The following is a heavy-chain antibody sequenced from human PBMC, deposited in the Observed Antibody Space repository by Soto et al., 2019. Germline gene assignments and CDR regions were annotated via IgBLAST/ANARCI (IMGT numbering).Heavy chain of an antibody. D-gene: IGHD3-3*01. J-gene: IGHJ4*02. V-gene: IGHV3-30*18. CDR2: ISYDETNK. Sequence: QVQLVESGGGVVQPGRSLRLSCAASGFTFSTYGMHWVRQAPGKGLEWVAVISYDETNKYYADSVKGRFTISRDNSKNPLYLEMSSLRAEDTSIYYCAKRRGYYFDSWGQGTLVTVSS. CDR3: AKRRGYYFDS. CDR1: GFTFSTYG.